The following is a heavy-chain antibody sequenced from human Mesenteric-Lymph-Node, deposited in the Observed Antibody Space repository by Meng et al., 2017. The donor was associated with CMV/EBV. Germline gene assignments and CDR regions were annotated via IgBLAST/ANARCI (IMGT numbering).Heavy chain of an antibody. V-gene: IGHV1-69*10. CDR3: ARGGDGNGDYATPFDY. Sequence: SVKVSCKASGVNFNNYAINWIRQAPGQGPEWMGGIIPVLDMAQYAPKFQGRVTITVDKSTVTAYMDLSSLTSEDTAFYYCARGGDGNGDYATPFDYWGQGTLVTVSS. CDR2: IIPVLDMA. J-gene: IGHJ4*02. CDR1: GVNFNNYA. D-gene: IGHD4-17*01.